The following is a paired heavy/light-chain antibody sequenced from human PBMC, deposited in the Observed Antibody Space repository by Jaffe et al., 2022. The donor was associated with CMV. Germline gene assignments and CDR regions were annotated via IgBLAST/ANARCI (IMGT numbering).Heavy chain of an antibody. J-gene: IGHJ6*02. CDR1: GFTFSSYW. CDR3: ARVNIVVVPAAPATKGYSGYDAPQRYYYYGMDV. D-gene: IGHD2-2*01. V-gene: IGHV3-7*01. CDR2: IKQDGSEK. Sequence: EVQLVESGGGLVQPGGSLRLSCAASGFTFSSYWMSWVRQAPGKGLEWVANIKQDGSEKYYVDSVKGRFTISRDNAKNSLYLQMNSLRAEDTAVYYCARVNIVVVPAAPATKGYSGYDAPQRYYYYGMDVWGQGTTVTVSS.
Light chain of an antibody. CDR2: KAS. CDR1: QSISSW. Sequence: DIQMTQSPSTLSASVGDRVTITCRASQSISSWLAWYQQKPGKAPKLLIYKASSLESGVPSRFSGSGSGTEFTLTISSLQPDDFATYYCQQYNSYFTFGGGTKVEIK. J-gene: IGKJ4*01. CDR3: QQYNSYFT. V-gene: IGKV1-5*03.